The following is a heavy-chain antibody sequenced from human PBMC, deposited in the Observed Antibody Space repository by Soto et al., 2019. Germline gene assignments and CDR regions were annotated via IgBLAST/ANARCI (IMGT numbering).Heavy chain of an antibody. J-gene: IGHJ5*02. CDR2: IYYSGST. CDR3: ARESSIAPAGKKNWYDP. V-gene: IGHV4-59*01. Sequence: SETLSLTCTVSGGSISSYYWSWIRQPPGKGLEWIGYIYYSGSTNYNPSLKSRVTISVDTSKNQFSLKLSSVTAADTAVYYCARESSIAPAGKKNWYDPWGQGTLVTVSS. D-gene: IGHD6-13*01. CDR1: GGSISSYY.